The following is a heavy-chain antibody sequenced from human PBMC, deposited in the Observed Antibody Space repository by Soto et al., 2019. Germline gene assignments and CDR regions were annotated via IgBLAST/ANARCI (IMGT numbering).Heavy chain of an antibody. V-gene: IGHV3-53*01. CDR2: IYSGGST. CDR3: ASTLTPYYYGMDV. CDR1: GFTVSSDY. Sequence: XVSLRLTFVASGFTVSSDYVSWVGQAPGKGLEWVSVIYSGGSTYYADSVNGRFTISRDNSKNTLYLQMNSLRAEDTAVYYCASTLTPYYYGMDVWGQGTTVTVSS. J-gene: IGHJ6*02.